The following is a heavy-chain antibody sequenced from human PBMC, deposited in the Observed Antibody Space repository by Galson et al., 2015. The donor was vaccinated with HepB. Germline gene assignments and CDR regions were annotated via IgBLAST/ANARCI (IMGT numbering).Heavy chain of an antibody. CDR2: ISSSSSYT. Sequence: SLRLSCAASGFTFSNYYMSWIRQAPGKGLEWVSYISSSSSYTNYADSVKGRFTISRDNAKNSLYLQMNSLRAEDTAVYYCARASIAARPGDYWGQGTLVTASS. J-gene: IGHJ4*02. D-gene: IGHD6-6*01. V-gene: IGHV3-11*06. CDR3: ARASIAARPGDY. CDR1: GFTFSNYY.